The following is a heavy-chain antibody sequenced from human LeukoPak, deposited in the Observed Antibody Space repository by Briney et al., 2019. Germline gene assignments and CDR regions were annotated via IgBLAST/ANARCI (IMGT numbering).Heavy chain of an antibody. CDR2: MNPNSGNT. J-gene: IGHJ4*02. V-gene: IGHV1-8*03. Sequence: ASVKVSCKASGYTFTSYYMHWVRQATGQGLEWMGWMNPNSGNTGYAQKFQGRVTITRNTSISTAYMEVRSLRSDDTAVYYCASTRGKSSSSQEVFDYWGQGTLVTVSS. CDR1: GYTFTSYY. D-gene: IGHD6-6*01. CDR3: ASTRGKSSSSQEVFDY.